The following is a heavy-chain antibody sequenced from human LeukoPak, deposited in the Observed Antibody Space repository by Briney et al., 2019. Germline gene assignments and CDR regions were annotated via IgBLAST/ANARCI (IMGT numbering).Heavy chain of an antibody. D-gene: IGHD6-13*01. J-gene: IGHJ4*02. Sequence: SETLSLTCTVSGGSISSYYWSRIRQPPGKGLEWVGYIYYSGSTNYNPSLKSRVTISVDTSKNQFSLKLSSVTAADTAVYYCARWIAAAGIHTGTYYFDYWGQGTLVTVSS. CDR1: GGSISSYY. CDR2: IYYSGST. CDR3: ARWIAAAGIHTGTYYFDY. V-gene: IGHV4-59*01.